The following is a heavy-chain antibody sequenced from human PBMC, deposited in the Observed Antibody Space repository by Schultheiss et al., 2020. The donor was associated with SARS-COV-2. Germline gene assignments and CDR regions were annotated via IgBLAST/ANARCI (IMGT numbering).Heavy chain of an antibody. J-gene: IGHJ4*02. CDR2: IIPIFGTA. CDR1: GGTFSSYA. D-gene: IGHD4-17*01. V-gene: IGHV1-69*06. Sequence: SVKVSCKASGGTFSSYAISWVRQAPGQGLEWMGGIIPIFGTANYAQKFQGRVTITADKSTSTAYMELSSLRSEDTAVYYCANGREGDDYGDYGVGYWGQGTLVTVSS. CDR3: ANGREGDDYGDYGVGY.